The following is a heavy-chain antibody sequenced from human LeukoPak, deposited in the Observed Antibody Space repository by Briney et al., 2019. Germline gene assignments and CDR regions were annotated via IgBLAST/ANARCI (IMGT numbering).Heavy chain of an antibody. CDR2: INPNSGGT. CDR1: GYTFTIYH. Sequence: GASVKVSCKASGYTFTIYHMHWVRQAPGQGLEWMGWINPNSGGTYYAQKFQGRVTMTRDTSISTAYMELSRLRSDDTAVFYCARVAHNYDLLAGYYPYLDYFDFWGQGTLVTVSS. J-gene: IGHJ4*02. D-gene: IGHD3-9*01. CDR3: ARVAHNYDLLAGYYPYLDYFDF. V-gene: IGHV1-2*02.